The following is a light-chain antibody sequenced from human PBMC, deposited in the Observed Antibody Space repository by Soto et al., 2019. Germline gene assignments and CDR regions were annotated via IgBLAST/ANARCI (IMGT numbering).Light chain of an antibody. CDR3: QQYDKWPHT. V-gene: IGKV3-15*01. J-gene: IGKJ2*01. Sequence: EMVMTQSPATLSVSPGERATLSCRASQNLSRNLAWYQQQPGQAPRLLIFYASTRATGIPARFSGSGSGTAFTLTISSLQSEDLAVYYCQQYDKWPHTFGQGTKLEIK. CDR2: YAS. CDR1: QNLSRN.